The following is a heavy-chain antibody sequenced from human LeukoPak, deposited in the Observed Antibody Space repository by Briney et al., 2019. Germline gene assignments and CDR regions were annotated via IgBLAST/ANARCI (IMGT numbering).Heavy chain of an antibody. CDR1: GGSITSSRYY. D-gene: IGHD3-22*01. V-gene: IGHV4-39*07. Sequence: SETLSLTCTVSGGSITSSRYYWGWIRQPPGKGLEWIGSVYYSGSTLYSGSTYYNPSLKSRVTISVDTSRSQFSLKLTSVTAADTAVYNCARRRYTSGYLDYWGQGTLVTVSS. CDR3: ARRRYTSGYLDY. J-gene: IGHJ4*02. CDR2: VYYSGSTLYSGST.